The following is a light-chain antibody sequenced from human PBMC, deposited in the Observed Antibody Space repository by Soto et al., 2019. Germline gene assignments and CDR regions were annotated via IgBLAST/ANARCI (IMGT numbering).Light chain of an antibody. V-gene: IGKV3-15*01. Sequence: EIVRTQAAINLSVYPGEGATRCCRAIQSVSSNLAWYQQKPGQAPRLLIYGASTRATGIPARFSGSGSGTEFTLTISSLQSEDFAVYYCQQYNNWAQTLGQGTKVDIK. CDR1: QSVSSN. CDR3: QQYNNWAQT. CDR2: GAS. J-gene: IGKJ1*01.